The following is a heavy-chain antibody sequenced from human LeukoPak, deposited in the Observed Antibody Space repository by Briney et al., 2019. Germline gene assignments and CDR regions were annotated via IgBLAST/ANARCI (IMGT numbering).Heavy chain of an antibody. J-gene: IGHJ4*02. V-gene: IGHV4-59*01. CDR1: GGSISSYY. CDR2: IYYSGST. Sequence: PSETLSPTCTVSGGSISSYYWSWIWQPPGKGLEWIGYIYYSGSTNYNPSLKSRVTISVDTSKNQFSLKLSSVTAADTAVYYCARDTHGATDYWGQGTLVTVSS. CDR3: ARDTHGATDY. D-gene: IGHD1-26*01.